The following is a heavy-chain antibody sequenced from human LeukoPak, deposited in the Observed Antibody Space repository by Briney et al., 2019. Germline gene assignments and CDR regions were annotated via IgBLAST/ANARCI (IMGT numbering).Heavy chain of an antibody. V-gene: IGHV3-20*04. J-gene: IGHJ5*02. CDR1: GFTFDDYG. CDR2: INWNGGST. CDR3: ARETSITIFGVVKDCHLFDP. D-gene: IGHD3-3*01. Sequence: PGGSLRLSCAASGFTFDDYGMSWVRQAPGKGLEWVSGINWNGGSTGYADSVKGRFTISRDNAKNSLYLQMNSLRAEDTALYYCARETSITIFGVVKDCHLFDPWGQGALVTVSS.